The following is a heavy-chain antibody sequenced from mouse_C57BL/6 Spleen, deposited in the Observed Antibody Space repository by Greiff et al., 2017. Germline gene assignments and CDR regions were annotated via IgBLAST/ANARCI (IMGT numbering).Heavy chain of an antibody. CDR2: IHPNSGST. CDR3: ALYDYGDAMDY. J-gene: IGHJ4*01. V-gene: IGHV1-64*01. CDR1: GYTFTSYW. D-gene: IGHD2-4*01. Sequence: QVQLQQPGAELVKPGASVKLSCKASGYTFTSYWMHWVKQRPGQGLEWIGMIHPNSGSTNYNEKFKSKATLTVDKSSSTAYMQLSSLTSEDSAVYYCALYDYGDAMDYWGQGTSVTVSS.